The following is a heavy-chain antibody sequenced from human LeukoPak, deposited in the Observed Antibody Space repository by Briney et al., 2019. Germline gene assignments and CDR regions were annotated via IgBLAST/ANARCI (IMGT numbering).Heavy chain of an antibody. J-gene: IGHJ6*03. V-gene: IGHV4-30-4*08. Sequence: SQTLSLTCTVSGGSISSGDYYWSWIRQPPGKGLEWIGYIYYSGSTYYHPSFKSRVTISVDTSKNQFSLKLSSVTAADTAVYYCATDGGNSYYYYYMDVWGKGTTVTVSS. CDR3: ATDGGNSYYYYYMDV. CDR2: IYYSGST. CDR1: GGSISSGDYY. D-gene: IGHD4-23*01.